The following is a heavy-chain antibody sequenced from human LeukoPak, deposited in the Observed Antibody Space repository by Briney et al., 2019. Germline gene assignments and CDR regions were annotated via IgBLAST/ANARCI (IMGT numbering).Heavy chain of an antibody. J-gene: IGHJ6*02. D-gene: IGHD3-9*01. CDR1: GFTFSSYS. Sequence: GGSLRLSCAASGFTFSSYSMNWVRQAPGKGLEWVSYISSSSSTIYYADSVKGRFTISRDNAKNSLYLQMNSLRAEDTAVYYCARDYTLRYFDWLFPEYYYYYGMDVWGQGTTVTVSS. CDR2: ISSSSSTI. CDR3: ARDYTLRYFDWLFPEYYYYYGMDV. V-gene: IGHV3-48*01.